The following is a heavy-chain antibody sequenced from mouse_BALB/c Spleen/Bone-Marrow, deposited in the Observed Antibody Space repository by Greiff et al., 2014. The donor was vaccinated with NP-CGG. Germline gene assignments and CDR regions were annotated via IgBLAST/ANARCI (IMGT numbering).Heavy chain of an antibody. D-gene: IGHD2-14*01. Sequence: DLVKPGASVKLSCKASGYTFTSYWINWIKQRPGQGLEWIGRIAPGSGSTYYNEMFKGKAILTVDTSSSTAYIQLSSLSSEDSAVYFCAYYRYDVNYWGQDTTLTVSS. CDR2: IAPGSGST. V-gene: IGHV1S41*01. CDR1: GYTFTSYW. J-gene: IGHJ2*01. CDR3: AYYRYDVNY.